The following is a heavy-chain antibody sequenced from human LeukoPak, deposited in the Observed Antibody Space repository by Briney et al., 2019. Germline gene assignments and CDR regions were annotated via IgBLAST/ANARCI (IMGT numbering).Heavy chain of an antibody. CDR3: AKGGTMIVVVTTVDY. V-gene: IGHV3-23*01. Sequence: GGSLRLSCAASGFTFSSYAMSWVRQAPGKGLEWVSAISGSGGSTYYADSVKGRFTISRGNSKNTLYLQMNSLRAEDTAVYYCAKGGTMIVVVTTVDYWGQGTLVTVSS. J-gene: IGHJ4*02. CDR2: ISGSGGST. CDR1: GFTFSSYA. D-gene: IGHD3-22*01.